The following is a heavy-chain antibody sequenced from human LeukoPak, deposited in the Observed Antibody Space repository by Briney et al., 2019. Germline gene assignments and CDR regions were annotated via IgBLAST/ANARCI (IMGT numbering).Heavy chain of an antibody. CDR2: ITTSGGST. D-gene: IGHD2-21*02. J-gene: IGHJ4*02. CDR1: GFTFSSYA. V-gene: IGHV3-23*01. Sequence: SGGSLRLSCAASGFTFSSYAMSWVRQAPGKGLKWVSAITTSGGSTYYADSVKGRFTISGDNSKNTLYLQMNSLRAEDTAVYYCAKDLGHCGGDCYFDYWGQGTLVTVSS. CDR3: AKDLGHCGGDCYFDY.